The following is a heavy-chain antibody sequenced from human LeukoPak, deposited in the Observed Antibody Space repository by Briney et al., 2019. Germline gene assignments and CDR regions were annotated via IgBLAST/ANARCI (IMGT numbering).Heavy chain of an antibody. CDR3: ARPSYDAFDI. Sequence: SETLSLTCTVSGGSISSYYWSWIRQPPGKGLGWIGYIYYSGSTNYNPSLKSRVTISVDTSKNQFSLKPSSVTAADTAVYYCARPSYDAFDIWGQGTMVTVSS. V-gene: IGHV4-59*01. CDR1: GGSISSYY. J-gene: IGHJ3*02. CDR2: IYYSGST.